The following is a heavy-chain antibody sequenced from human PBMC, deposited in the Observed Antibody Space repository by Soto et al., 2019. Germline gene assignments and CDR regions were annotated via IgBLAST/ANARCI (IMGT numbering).Heavy chain of an antibody. CDR2: ISAYNGNT. CDR1: GYTFTSYG. D-gene: IGHD3-22*01. J-gene: IGHJ4*02. Sequence: ASVKVSCKPSGYTFTSYGISWLRQAPGQGLEWMGWISAYNGNTNYARKLQGRVTTTTDTSTTTAYMELRSLRSDDTAVYYCARDKRSYYDSSGSDYWGQGTLVTVS. CDR3: ARDKRSYYDSSGSDY. V-gene: IGHV1-18*01.